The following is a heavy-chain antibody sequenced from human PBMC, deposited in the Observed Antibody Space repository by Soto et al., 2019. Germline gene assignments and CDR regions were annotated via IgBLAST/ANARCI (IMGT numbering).Heavy chain of an antibody. CDR2: ISYDGSNK. Sequence: PGGSLRLSCAASGFTFSSYAMHWVRQAPGKGLEWVAVISYDGSNKYYADSVKGRFTISRDNSKNTLYLQMNSLRAEDTAVYYCARVPRPIAGSGTTTMPWGQGTLVTVSS. CDR1: GFTFSSYA. D-gene: IGHD2-15*01. V-gene: IGHV3-30-3*01. J-gene: IGHJ5*02. CDR3: ARVPRPIAGSGTTTMP.